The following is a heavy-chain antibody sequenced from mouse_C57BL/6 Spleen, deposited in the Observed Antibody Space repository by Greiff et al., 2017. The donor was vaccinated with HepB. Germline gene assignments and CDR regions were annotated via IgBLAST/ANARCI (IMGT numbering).Heavy chain of an antibody. V-gene: IGHV1-80*01. CDR1: GYAFSSYW. CDR3: ARRGGDVYYFDY. D-gene: IGHD3-3*01. CDR2: IYPGDGDT. J-gene: IGHJ2*01. Sequence: QVHVKQSGAELVKPGASVKISCKASGYAFSSYWMNWVKQRPGKGLEWIGQIYPGDGDTNYNGKFKGKATLTADKSSSTAYMQLSSLTSEDSAVYCCARRGGDVYYFDYWGQGTTLTVSS.